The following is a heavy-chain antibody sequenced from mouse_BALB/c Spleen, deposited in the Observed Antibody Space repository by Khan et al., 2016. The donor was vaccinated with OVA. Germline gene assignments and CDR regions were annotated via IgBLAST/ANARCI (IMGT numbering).Heavy chain of an antibody. D-gene: IGHD2-3*01. CDR1: GFSLSSSGMG. CDR2: IYWDDDK. J-gene: IGHJ4*01. CDR3: ARTGWLLDFAMDY. V-gene: IGHV8-12*01. Sequence: QVTLKESGPGIVQPSQTLSLTCSLSGFSLSSSGMGVSWIRQPSGKGLEWLAQIYWDDDKRYNPSLKSRLTISKDTSTNQVFLKITSVDTADTATFYSARTGWLLDFAMDYWGQGTSVTVSS.